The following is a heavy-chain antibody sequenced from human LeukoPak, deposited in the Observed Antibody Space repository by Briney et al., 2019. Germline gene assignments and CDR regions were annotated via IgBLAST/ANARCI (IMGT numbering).Heavy chain of an antibody. CDR1: GGSFSGYY. CDR2: INHSGST. D-gene: IGHD3-3*01. CDR3: ARGDYDFWSGYYRRIDY. J-gene: IGHJ4*02. V-gene: IGHV4-34*01. Sequence: SETLSLTCAVYGGSFSGYYWSWIRQPPGKGLEWIGEINHSGSTNYNPSLKSRATISVDTSKNQFSLKLSSVTAADTAVYYCARGDYDFWSGYYRRIDYWGQGTLVTVSS.